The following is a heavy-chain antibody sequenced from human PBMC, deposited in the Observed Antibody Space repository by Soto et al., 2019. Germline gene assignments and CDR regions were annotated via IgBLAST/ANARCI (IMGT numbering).Heavy chain of an antibody. D-gene: IGHD3-16*01. CDR3: VKDAGAEGAMNWFDP. CDR2: ISWNSGNI. J-gene: IGHJ5*02. Sequence: EVQLVESGGGLVQPGRSLRLSCAASGFTFHEYAMHWVRQGPGKGLEWVSSISWNSGNIYYAGSVRGRFTISRDNAKSSMYLQMNSLRAEDTALYYCVKDAGAEGAMNWFDPCGQGTLVTVSS. V-gene: IGHV3-9*01. CDR1: GFTFHEYA.